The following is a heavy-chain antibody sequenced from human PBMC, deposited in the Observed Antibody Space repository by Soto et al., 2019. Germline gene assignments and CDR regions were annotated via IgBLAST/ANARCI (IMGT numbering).Heavy chain of an antibody. J-gene: IGHJ4*02. CDR2: INGGDDSE. Sequence: PGGSLRLSCAVSGFNFRTSPMSWVRRAPGKGLEWVSGINGGDDSEHYIESVRGRFTIIRDNSKNTLYLQMNNLRAEDTAVYYCARDIGDNGDYCLDFWGLGTLVTVSS. CDR1: GFNFRTSP. CDR3: ARDIGDNGDYCLDF. V-gene: IGHV3-23*02. D-gene: IGHD4-17*01.